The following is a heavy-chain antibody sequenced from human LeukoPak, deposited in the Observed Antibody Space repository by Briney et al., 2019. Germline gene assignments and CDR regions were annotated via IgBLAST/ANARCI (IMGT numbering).Heavy chain of an antibody. CDR2: IYYSGST. Sequence: PSETLSLTCTVSGGSISSYYWSWIRQPPGKGLEWIGYIYYSGSTNYNPSLKSRVTISVDTSKNQFSLKLSSVTAADTAVHYCARVTYYYDSSGYSHRVFDYWGQGTLVTVSS. CDR3: ARVTYYYDSSGYSHRVFDY. CDR1: GGSISSYY. J-gene: IGHJ4*02. D-gene: IGHD3-22*01. V-gene: IGHV4-59*01.